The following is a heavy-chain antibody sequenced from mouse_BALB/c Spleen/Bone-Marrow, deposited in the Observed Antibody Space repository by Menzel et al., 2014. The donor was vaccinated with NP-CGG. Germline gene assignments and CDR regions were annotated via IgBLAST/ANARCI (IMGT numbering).Heavy chain of an antibody. Sequence: EVMLVESGGGLVKPGGSLKLSCAASGFTSSSYAMSWVRQTPEKRLEWVATISSGGSYTYYPDSVKGRFTISRDNAKNTLYPQMSSLRSEDTAMYYCARKSYYDYDGRPWFAYWGQGTLVTVSA. D-gene: IGHD2-4*01. CDR3: ARKSYYDYDGRPWFAY. CDR1: GFTSSSYA. J-gene: IGHJ3*01. V-gene: IGHV5-9-1*01. CDR2: ISSGGSYT.